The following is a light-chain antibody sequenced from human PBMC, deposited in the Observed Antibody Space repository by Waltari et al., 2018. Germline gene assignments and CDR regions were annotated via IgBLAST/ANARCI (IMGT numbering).Light chain of an antibody. CDR1: SSDVGGYNY. J-gene: IGLJ3*02. CDR2: DVA. V-gene: IGLV2-14*01. Sequence: QSALTQPPSVSGSPGHSITISCIGTSSDVGGYNYVYWYQQHPGKAPKLIIYDVAKRPSGVSNRFSGSKSGNTASLTISGLQAEDEADYHCSSYTSSSALVFGGGTKLTVL. CDR3: SSYTSSSALV.